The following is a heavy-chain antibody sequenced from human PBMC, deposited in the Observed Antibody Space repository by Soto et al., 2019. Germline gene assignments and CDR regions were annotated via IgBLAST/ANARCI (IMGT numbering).Heavy chain of an antibody. V-gene: IGHV3-23*01. CDR2: NSGSGGST. CDR1: GFTFSSYA. CDR3: PKESSRRTTSCYFDS. J-gene: IGHJ4*02. Sequence: GGSLRLSCAASGFTFSSYAMNWVRQGPGKGLEWVSTNSGSGGSTNYADSVKGRFTISRDNSKNTLYLQMNSLRAEDTAVYYCPKESSRRTTSCYFDSWGQGTLVTVSS. D-gene: IGHD2-2*01.